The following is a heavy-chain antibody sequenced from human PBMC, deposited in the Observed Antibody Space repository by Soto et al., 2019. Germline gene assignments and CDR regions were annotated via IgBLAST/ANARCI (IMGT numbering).Heavy chain of an antibody. Sequence: GASVKVSCKASGYTFSSYAMHWVRQAPGQRLEWMGWINAGNGNTKYSQKFQGRVTITRDTSASTAYMEMSSLRSEDKAVYYCARGFPLWFDPCGQGSLVPVSS. D-gene: IGHD3-16*02. J-gene: IGHJ5*02. V-gene: IGHV1-3*01. CDR2: INAGNGNT. CDR1: GYTFSSYA. CDR3: ARGFPLWFDP.